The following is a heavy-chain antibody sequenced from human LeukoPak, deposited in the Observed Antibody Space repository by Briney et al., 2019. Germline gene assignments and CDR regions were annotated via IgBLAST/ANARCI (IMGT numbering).Heavy chain of an antibody. D-gene: IGHD1-1*01. Sequence: GGSLRLSCAASGFTFSRYAMSWVRQAPGKGLEWVSTISGSGFSTYYADSVKGRFTISRDNSKNTLYLQMNSLRAEDTAVYYCAKGHPRYGDFDYRGQGTLVTVSS. CDR2: ISGSGFST. J-gene: IGHJ4*02. CDR1: GFTFSRYA. V-gene: IGHV3-23*01. CDR3: AKGHPRYGDFDY.